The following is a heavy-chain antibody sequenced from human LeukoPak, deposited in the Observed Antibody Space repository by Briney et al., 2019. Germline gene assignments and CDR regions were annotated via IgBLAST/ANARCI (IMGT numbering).Heavy chain of an antibody. D-gene: IGHD3-22*01. V-gene: IGHV3-23*01. Sequence: GGSLRLSFAASGLTCSSDAMSGVRQAPKKGLELVSAISGSGGSTYYADSVKGRFTISRDNSKNTLYLQMNSLRAEDTAVYYCAKDVGSRYYDSSGYPEYWGQGTLVTVSS. J-gene: IGHJ4*02. CDR2: ISGSGGST. CDR3: AKDVGSRYYDSSGYPEY. CDR1: GLTCSSDA.